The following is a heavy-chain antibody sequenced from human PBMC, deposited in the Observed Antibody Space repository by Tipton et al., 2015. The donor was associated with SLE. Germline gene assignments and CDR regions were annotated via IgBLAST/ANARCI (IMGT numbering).Heavy chain of an antibody. V-gene: IGHV3-23*03. J-gene: IGHJ4*02. D-gene: IGHD2-2*01. Sequence: SLRLSCAASGFTFSNYGMHWVRQAPGKGLEWVSVIYSGGSTYYADSVKGRFTISRDNSKNTLYLQMNSLRAEDTAVYYCVKDQSGNIVVVPGALAFDSWGPGTLVTVSS. CDR1: GFTFSNYG. CDR3: VKDQSGNIVVVPGALAFDS. CDR2: IYSGGST.